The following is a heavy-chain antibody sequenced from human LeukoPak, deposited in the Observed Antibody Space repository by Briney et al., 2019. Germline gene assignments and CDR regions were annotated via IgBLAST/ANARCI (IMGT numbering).Heavy chain of an antibody. Sequence: GGSLRLSCAASGFTVSSNYMSWVRQAPGKGLEWVSVIYSDGRTYYADSVKGRFTISRDSSKNTLYLQMNSLRAEDTAVYYCAKVSGGGLYYDGMDVWGQGTTVTVSS. CDR3: AKVSGGGLYYDGMDV. CDR2: IYSDGRT. J-gene: IGHJ6*02. D-gene: IGHD1-14*01. CDR1: GFTVSSNY. V-gene: IGHV3-53*01.